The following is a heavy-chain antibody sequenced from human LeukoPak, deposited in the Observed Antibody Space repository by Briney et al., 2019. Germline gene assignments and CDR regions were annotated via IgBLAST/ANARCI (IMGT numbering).Heavy chain of an antibody. CDR2: IYYSGST. J-gene: IGHJ4*02. D-gene: IGHD6-19*01. Sequence: RPSETLSLTCTVSGGSISSYYWSWIRQPPGKGLEWIGYIYYSGSTNYNPSLKSRVTISVDTSKNQFSLKLGSVTTADTAVYYCARLGYSSGWYLDYWGQGTLVTVSS. V-gene: IGHV4-59*01. CDR1: GGSISSYY. CDR3: ARLGYSSGWYLDY.